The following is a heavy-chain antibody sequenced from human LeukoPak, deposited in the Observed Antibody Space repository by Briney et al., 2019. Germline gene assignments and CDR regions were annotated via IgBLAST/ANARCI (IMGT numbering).Heavy chain of an antibody. CDR2: IYYSGST. D-gene: IGHD2-8*01. V-gene: IGHV4-39*07. CDR3: ARMSFLGVVDY. J-gene: IGHJ4*02. CDR1: GGSISSSSYY. Sequence: SETLSLTCTVSGGSISSSSYYWGWIRQPPGKGLEWIGSIYYSGSTYYNPSLKSRVTISVDTSKNQFSLKLSSVTAADTAVYYCARMSFLGVVDYWGQGTLVTVSS.